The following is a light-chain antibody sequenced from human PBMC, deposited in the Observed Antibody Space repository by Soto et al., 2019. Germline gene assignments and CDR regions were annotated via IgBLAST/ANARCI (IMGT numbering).Light chain of an antibody. CDR3: QQYNNWPRT. Sequence: EIVITQSPATLSVSPGERATLSCRASQTVNSNLAWYQQKPGQAPRLLIYGASTRATGIPARFSGSGSGTEFTLTISSLQSEDFAVYYCQQYNNWPRTLGQGTKVDIK. V-gene: IGKV3-15*01. J-gene: IGKJ1*01. CDR1: QTVNSN. CDR2: GAS.